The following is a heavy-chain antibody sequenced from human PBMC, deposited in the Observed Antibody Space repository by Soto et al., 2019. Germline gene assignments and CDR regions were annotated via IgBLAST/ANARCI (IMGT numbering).Heavy chain of an antibody. J-gene: IGHJ6*03. CDR1: GFTFSSYG. Sequence: GGSLRLSCAASGFTFSSYGMHWVRQAPGKGLEWVAVISYDGSNKYYADSVKGRFTISRDNSKNTLYLQMNSLRAEDTAVYYCAKDLRSSGFWSGEYMDVWGKGTTVTVSS. CDR2: ISYDGSNK. CDR3: AKDLRSSGFWSGEYMDV. V-gene: IGHV3-30*18. D-gene: IGHD3-3*01.